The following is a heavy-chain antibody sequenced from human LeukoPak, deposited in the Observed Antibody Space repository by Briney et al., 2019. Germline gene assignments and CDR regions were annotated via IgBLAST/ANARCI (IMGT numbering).Heavy chain of an antibody. D-gene: IGHD6-19*01. CDR3: AFSSGWQIDY. CDR1: GGSFSSYY. V-gene: IGHV4-34*01. CDR2: INHSGST. Sequence: SETLSLTCAVYGGSFSSYYWSWIRQPPGKGLEWIGEINHSGSTNYNPSLKSRVTISVDTSKNQFSLKLSSVTAADTAVYYCAFSSGWQIDYWGQGTLVTVSS. J-gene: IGHJ4*02.